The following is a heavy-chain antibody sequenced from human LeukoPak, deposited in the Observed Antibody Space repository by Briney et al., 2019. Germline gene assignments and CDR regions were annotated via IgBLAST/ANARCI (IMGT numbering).Heavy chain of an antibody. J-gene: IGHJ4*02. V-gene: IGHV3-20*04. CDR1: GFTFDDYG. Sequence: GGSLRLSCAASGFTFDDYGMSWVRQAPGKGLEWVSGINWNGGSTGYADSVKGRFTISRDNAKNSLYLQMNNLRAEDTALYYCARRRVTVVRGVDITSYYFDYWGQGTLVTVSS. D-gene: IGHD3-10*01. CDR2: INWNGGST. CDR3: ARRRVTVVRGVDITSYYFDY.